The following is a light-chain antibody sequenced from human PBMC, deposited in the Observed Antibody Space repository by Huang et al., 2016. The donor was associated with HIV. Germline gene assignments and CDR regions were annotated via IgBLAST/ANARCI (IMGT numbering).Light chain of an antibody. Sequence: ETVLTQSPGTLSLSPGERATLSCRASQSVSSSYLAWYQQKPGQAPRLRIYGASSRATGIPDRFSGSGSGTDFTLTISRLEPEDFAVYYCQQYGSSPGFTFGPGTKVDIK. CDR1: QSVSSSY. CDR2: GAS. V-gene: IGKV3-20*01. CDR3: QQYGSSPGFT. J-gene: IGKJ3*01.